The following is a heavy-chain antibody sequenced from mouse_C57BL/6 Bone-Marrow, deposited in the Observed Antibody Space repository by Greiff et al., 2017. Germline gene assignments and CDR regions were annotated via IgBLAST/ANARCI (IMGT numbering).Heavy chain of an antibody. CDR2: IHPNSGST. Sequence: QQPGAELVKPGASVKLSCKASGYTFTSYWMHWVKQRPGQGLEWIGMIHPNSGSTNYNEKFKSKATLTVDKSSSTAYMQLSSLTSEDSAVYYCARGKILRFFDYWGQGTTLTVSS. CDR1: GYTFTSYW. CDR3: ARGKILRFFDY. V-gene: IGHV1-64*01. J-gene: IGHJ2*01.